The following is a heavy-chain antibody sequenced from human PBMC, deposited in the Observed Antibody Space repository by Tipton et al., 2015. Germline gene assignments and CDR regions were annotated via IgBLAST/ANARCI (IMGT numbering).Heavy chain of an antibody. CDR3: AKDMGSSCGFDY. Sequence: SLRLSCAVSGFPFSTYVINWVRLAPGKGLEWVSAIGGTSGSTYYADSVRGRFIISGDKSSNTVYLHINSLRAEDSAVYYCAKDMGSSCGFDYWGQGTLVTVSS. J-gene: IGHJ4*02. CDR2: IGGTSGST. V-gene: IGHV3-23*01. D-gene: IGHD2-2*01. CDR1: GFPFSTYV.